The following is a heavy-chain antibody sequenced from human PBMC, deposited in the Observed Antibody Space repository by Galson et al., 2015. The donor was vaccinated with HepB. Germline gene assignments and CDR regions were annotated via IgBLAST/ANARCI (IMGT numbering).Heavy chain of an antibody. CDR2: IDYSGST. J-gene: IGHJ3*02. V-gene: IGHV4-61*01. Sequence: SETLSLTCTISGVSVSSGSCDWSWIRQPPGKGLEWIGYIDYSGSTKYNPSLESRVTMSGDTSKNQFSLKVTSVTAADTAVYFCARGVAGYYEAFDIWGQGTMVTVSS. D-gene: IGHD3-3*01. CDR3: ARGVAGYYEAFDI. CDR1: GVSVSSGSCD.